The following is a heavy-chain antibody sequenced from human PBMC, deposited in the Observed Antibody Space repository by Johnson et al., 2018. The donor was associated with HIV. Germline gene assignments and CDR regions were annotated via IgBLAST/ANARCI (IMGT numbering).Heavy chain of an antibody. Sequence: VQLVESGGGLVKPGGSLRLSCAASGFTVSSNYMSWVRQAPGKGLEWVSGINWNGGSIGHADSVKCRFTISRDNSKTTLYLQMNSLRAEDTAVYYCAKDGFEYSSSGGAFDIWGQGTMVTVSS. D-gene: IGHD6-6*01. CDR3: AKDGFEYSSSGGAFDI. J-gene: IGHJ3*02. V-gene: IGHV3-66*02. CDR2: INWNGGSI. CDR1: GFTVSSNY.